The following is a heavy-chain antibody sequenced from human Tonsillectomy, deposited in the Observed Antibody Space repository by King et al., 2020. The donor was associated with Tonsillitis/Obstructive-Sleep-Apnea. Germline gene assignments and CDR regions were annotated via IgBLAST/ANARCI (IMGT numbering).Heavy chain of an antibody. Sequence: VQLQESGPGLVKPSETLSLTCTVSGGSISSYYWSWIRPPPGKGLEWIGYIYYSGSTNYNPSLKSRVTISVDTSKNQFSLKLSSVTAADTAVYYCARAGDDIFTGYDHNWFYPWGQGTLVTVSS. CDR1: GGSISSYY. D-gene: IGHD3-9*01. CDR2: IYYSGST. V-gene: IGHV4-59*01. J-gene: IGHJ5*02. CDR3: ARAGDDIFTGYDHNWFYP.